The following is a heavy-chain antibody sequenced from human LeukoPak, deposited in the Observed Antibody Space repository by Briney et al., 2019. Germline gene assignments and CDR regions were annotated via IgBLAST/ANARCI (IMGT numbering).Heavy chain of an antibody. V-gene: IGHV1-8*01. D-gene: IGHD2-2*02. CDR3: ARHIRQSWHNWFDP. Sequence: GASVKVSCKASGYTFTSYDINWVRQATGQGLEWMGWMNPNSGNTGYAQKFQGRVTMTRNTSISTAYMELSSLRSEDTAVYYCARHIRQSWHNWFDPWGQGTLVTVPS. CDR2: MNPNSGNT. CDR1: GYTFTSYD. J-gene: IGHJ5*02.